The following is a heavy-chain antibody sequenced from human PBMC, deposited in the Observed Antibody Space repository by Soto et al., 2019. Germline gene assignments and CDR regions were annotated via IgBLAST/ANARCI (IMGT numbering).Heavy chain of an antibody. D-gene: IGHD2-15*01. J-gene: IGHJ4*02. V-gene: IGHV3-74*03. Sequence: EVQLVESGGGSVQPGESLRLSCAASGFTFSNYGMHWVRQAPGKGLMWVSRLKSDGSGTTYAYSVKGRFTISRDNAKNTLYLQMNSLATEDTAVYYCARGYCSANTCTALDYWGQGTLVTVS. CDR2: LKSDGSGT. CDR1: GFTFSNYG. CDR3: ARGYCSANTCTALDY.